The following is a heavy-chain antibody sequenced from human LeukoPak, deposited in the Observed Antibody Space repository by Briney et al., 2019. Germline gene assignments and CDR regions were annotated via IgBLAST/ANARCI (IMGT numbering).Heavy chain of an antibody. Sequence: SETLSLTCAVYGGSFSGYYWSWIRQPPGKGLEWIGEINHSGSTNYNPSLKSRVTISVDTSKNQFSLKLSSVTAADTAVYYCARVGGELARFDPWGQGTLVTVSS. CDR3: ARVGGELARFDP. D-gene: IGHD1-7*01. V-gene: IGHV4-34*01. J-gene: IGHJ5*02. CDR2: INHSGST. CDR1: GGSFSGYY.